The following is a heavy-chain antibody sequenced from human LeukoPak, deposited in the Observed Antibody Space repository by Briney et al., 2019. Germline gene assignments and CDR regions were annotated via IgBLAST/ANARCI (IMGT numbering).Heavy chain of an antibody. J-gene: IGHJ4*02. CDR1: GYTFTSYG. Sequence: GASVKVSCKASGYTFTSYGISWVRQAPGQGLEWMGWISAYNGNTNYAQKLQGRVTMTTDTSTSTAYMELRSLRSDDTAVYYCARDSARLRSIAAFPPLDYWGQGTLVTVSS. CDR2: ISAYNGNT. CDR3: ARDSARLRSIAAFPPLDY. D-gene: IGHD6-6*01. V-gene: IGHV1-18*01.